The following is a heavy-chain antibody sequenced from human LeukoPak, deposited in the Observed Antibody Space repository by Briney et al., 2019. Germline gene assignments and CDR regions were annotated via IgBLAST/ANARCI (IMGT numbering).Heavy chain of an antibody. J-gene: IGHJ4*02. CDR1: SGSISSYY. Sequence: PSQTLSLTCTVTSGSISSYYWSWIPQPPGKGLERIGCIYVSGYTKYNPSLKSRVIMSVDTSKNQFSLNLSSVTAADTAVYYCAKSERNVGPFDYWGQGTLVAVSS. D-gene: IGHD1-14*01. CDR2: IYVSGYT. V-gene: IGHV4-59*03. CDR3: AKSERNVGPFDY.